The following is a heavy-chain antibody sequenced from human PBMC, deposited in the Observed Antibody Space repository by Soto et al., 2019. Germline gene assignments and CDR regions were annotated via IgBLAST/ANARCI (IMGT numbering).Heavy chain of an antibody. CDR3: ARAPPAPYGSGSYYFDY. CDR1: GGSISSGSYY. CDR2: IYYSGST. Sequence: PSETLSLTCSVSGGSISSGSYYWGWIRQHPGKGLEWIGYIYYSGSTYYNPSLKSRVTISVDTSKNQFSLKLSSVTAADTAVYYCARAPPAPYGSGSYYFDYWGQGTLVTVSS. J-gene: IGHJ4*02. D-gene: IGHD3-10*01. V-gene: IGHV4-31*03.